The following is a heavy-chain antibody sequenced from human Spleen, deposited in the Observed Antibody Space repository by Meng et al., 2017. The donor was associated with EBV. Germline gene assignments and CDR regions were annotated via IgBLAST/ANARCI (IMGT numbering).Heavy chain of an antibody. D-gene: IGHD3-16*01. CDR1: GGSVGSGSYY. CDR2: IYDNGNT. V-gene: IGHV4-61*01. J-gene: IGHJ4*02. Sequence: QLQEAGPGLVKPSETLSLTCTVSGGSVGSGSYYWNWIRQPPGKGLEWIGYIYDNGNTNYNPSLKSRVTISVDTSRTQLSLKLSSVTAADTAVYYCAREGGRRVDYWGQGTLVTVSS. CDR3: AREGGRRVDY.